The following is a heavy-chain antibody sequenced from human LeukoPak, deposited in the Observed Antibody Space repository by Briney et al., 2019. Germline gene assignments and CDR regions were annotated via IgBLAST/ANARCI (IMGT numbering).Heavy chain of an antibody. CDR3: ARGLTYYEILTGYTSSHGGNWFDP. Sequence: SETLSLTCTVSGXSISSGGYYWSWIRQHPGKGLEWIGYIYYSGSTYYNPSLKSRVTISVDTSKNQFSLKLSSVTAADTAVYYCARGLTYYEILTGYTSSHGGNWFDPWGQGTLVTVSS. J-gene: IGHJ5*02. D-gene: IGHD3-9*01. V-gene: IGHV4-31*03. CDR1: GXSISSGGYY. CDR2: IYYSGST.